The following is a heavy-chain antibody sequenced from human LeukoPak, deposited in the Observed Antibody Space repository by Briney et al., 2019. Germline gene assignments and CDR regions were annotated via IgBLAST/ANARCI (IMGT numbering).Heavy chain of an antibody. CDR3: ATMDYYDSSGYPHWYFDL. J-gene: IGHJ2*01. CDR1: GFTFSNYW. D-gene: IGHD3-22*01. V-gene: IGHV3-74*01. Sequence: SGGSLRLSCAASGFTFSNYWMHWVRQAPGKGLVWVSRSKSDGSSTSYADSVKGRFTISRDNAKDTLYLQMNSLRAEDTAVYYCATMDYYDSSGYPHWYFDLWGRGTLVTVSS. CDR2: SKSDGSST.